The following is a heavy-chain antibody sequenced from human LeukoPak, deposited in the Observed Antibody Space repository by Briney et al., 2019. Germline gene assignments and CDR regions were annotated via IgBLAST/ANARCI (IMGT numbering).Heavy chain of an antibody. Sequence: PGGSLRPSCAASGFTFSSYAMSWVRQALGKGLEWVSAISGSGGSTYYADSVKGRFTISRDNSKNTLYLQMNSLRAEDTAVYYCANLVRLYNYFDYWGQGTLATVSS. J-gene: IGHJ4*02. CDR1: GFTFSSYA. CDR2: ISGSGGST. V-gene: IGHV3-23*01. D-gene: IGHD4-23*01. CDR3: ANLVRLYNYFDY.